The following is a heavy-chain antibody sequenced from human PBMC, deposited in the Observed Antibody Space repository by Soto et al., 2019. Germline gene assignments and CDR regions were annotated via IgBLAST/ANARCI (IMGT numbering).Heavy chain of an antibody. CDR2: IIPIFGTA. CDR3: ARDRRHLLPSIAVAGKMGAYYYYGMDV. J-gene: IGHJ6*02. CDR1: GGTFSSYA. D-gene: IGHD6-19*01. Sequence: QVQLVQSGAEVKKPGSSVKVSCKASGGTFSSYAISWVRQAPGQGLEWMGGIIPIFGTANYAQKFQGRVTMTADESTSTAYMELSSMRSEDTAVYYCARDRRHLLPSIAVAGKMGAYYYYGMDVWGQGTTVTVSS. V-gene: IGHV1-69*01.